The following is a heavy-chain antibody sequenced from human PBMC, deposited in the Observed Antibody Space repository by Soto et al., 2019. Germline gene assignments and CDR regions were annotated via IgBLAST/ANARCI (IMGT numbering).Heavy chain of an antibody. V-gene: IGHV3-30*03. CDR2: ISYDGSHK. CDR1: GFTFSSNG. J-gene: IGHJ4*02. D-gene: IGHD2-2*01. CDR3: ARPPEAGNC. Sequence: GGSLRLSCAASGFTFSSNGMHWVRQAPGKGLEWVAVISYDGSHKYYADSVKGRFTISRDNSKNTLYLQMNSLRAEDTAVYYCARPPEAGNCWGRGTLVTVSS.